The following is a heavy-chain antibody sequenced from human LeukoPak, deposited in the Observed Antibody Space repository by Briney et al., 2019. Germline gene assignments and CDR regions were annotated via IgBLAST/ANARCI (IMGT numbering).Heavy chain of an antibody. CDR3: ATDYSNYGWFDP. D-gene: IGHD4-11*01. J-gene: IGHJ5*02. V-gene: IGHV1-24*01. CDR1: GYTLTELS. Sequence: ASVKVSCKVSGYTLTELSMHWVRQAPGKGLEWMGGFDPEDGETIYAQKFQGRVTMTEDTSTDTAYMELSSPRSEDTAVYYCATDYSNYGWFDPWGQGTLVTVSS. CDR2: FDPEDGET.